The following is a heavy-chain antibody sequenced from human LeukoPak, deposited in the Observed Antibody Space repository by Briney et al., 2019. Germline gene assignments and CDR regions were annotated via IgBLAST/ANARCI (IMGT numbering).Heavy chain of an antibody. CDR2: IRYDGSNK. J-gene: IGHJ6*03. V-gene: IGHV3-30*02. CDR1: GFTFSSYG. Sequence: GGSLRLSCAASGFTFSSYGMHWVRQAPGKGLEWVAFIRYDGSNKYYADPVKGRFTISRDNSKNTLYLQMNSLRAEDTAVYYCAKERSSGWYNYYYYMDVRGKGTTVTISS. D-gene: IGHD6-19*01. CDR3: AKERSSGWYNYYYYMDV.